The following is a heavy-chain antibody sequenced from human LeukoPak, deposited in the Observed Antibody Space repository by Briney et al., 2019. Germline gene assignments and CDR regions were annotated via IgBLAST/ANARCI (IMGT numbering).Heavy chain of an antibody. J-gene: IGHJ5*02. Sequence: SGGSLRLSCAASGFTFSNYAMNWVRLPPGKGLEWVSGISASGSGTFYADSVKGRFTVSRDNSENILYLEMNSLRVEETAMYYCARGVTLVPADGNDLWGQGTLVAVSS. CDR1: GFTFSNYA. CDR3: ARGVTLVPADGNDL. D-gene: IGHD2-2*01. V-gene: IGHV3-23*01. CDR2: ISASGSGT.